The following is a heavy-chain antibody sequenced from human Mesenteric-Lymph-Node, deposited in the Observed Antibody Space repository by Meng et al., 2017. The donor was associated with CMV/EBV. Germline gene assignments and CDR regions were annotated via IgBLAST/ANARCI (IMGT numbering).Heavy chain of an antibody. CDR2: ISTYNGNT. Sequence: ASVKVSCKASGYTFTSHTITWVRQAPGQGLEGMGWISTYNGNTIYAQKFQGRVTMTTDTSTSTAYMELRSLTSDDTAVYYCARDFRDCGSSSCYWGWFDSWGQGTLVTVSS. V-gene: IGHV1-18*01. J-gene: IGHJ5*01. D-gene: IGHD2-2*01. CDR1: GYTFTSHT. CDR3: ARDFRDCGSSSCYWGWFDS.